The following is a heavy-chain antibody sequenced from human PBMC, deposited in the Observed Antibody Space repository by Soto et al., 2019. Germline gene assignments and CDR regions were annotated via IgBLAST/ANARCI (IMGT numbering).Heavy chain of an antibody. J-gene: IGHJ4*02. V-gene: IGHV3-23*01. Sequence: LRLSCAASGFTFSSYAMSWVRQAPGKGLEWVSAISGSGGSTYYADSVKGRFTISRDNSKNTLYLQMNSLRAEDMAVYYCAKDVNYGDYVFYFDYWGQGTLVTVSS. CDR1: GFTFSSYA. D-gene: IGHD4-17*01. CDR2: ISGSGGST. CDR3: AKDVNYGDYVFYFDY.